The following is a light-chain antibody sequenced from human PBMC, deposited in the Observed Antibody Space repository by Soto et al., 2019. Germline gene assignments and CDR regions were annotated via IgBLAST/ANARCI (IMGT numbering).Light chain of an antibody. CDR3: SLYASTNTFM. Sequence: QSALTQPASVSGSPGQSITISCTRTSSDIGRYNLVSWYQQHPGKPPKLMIYEATKRPSGVSNRFSGSKPGNTASLTISGLQAEDEADYYCSLYASTNTFMFGGGTKLTVL. V-gene: IGLV2-23*02. CDR2: EAT. J-gene: IGLJ3*02. CDR1: SSDIGRYNL.